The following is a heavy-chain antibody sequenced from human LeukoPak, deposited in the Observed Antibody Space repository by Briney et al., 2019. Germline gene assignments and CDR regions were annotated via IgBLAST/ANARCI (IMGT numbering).Heavy chain of an antibody. Sequence: ASVKVSCKASGYTFTSYGISWVRQAPGQGLEWMGWISAYNGNTNYARKVKGRVTMTTDTSTSTAYMELRSLRSDDTAVYYCARLSGLGPDSPWELDRWGQGTLVTVSS. V-gene: IGHV1-18*01. CDR1: GYTFTSYG. CDR2: ISAYNGNT. J-gene: IGHJ4*02. D-gene: IGHD1-26*01. CDR3: ARLSGLGPDSPWELDR.